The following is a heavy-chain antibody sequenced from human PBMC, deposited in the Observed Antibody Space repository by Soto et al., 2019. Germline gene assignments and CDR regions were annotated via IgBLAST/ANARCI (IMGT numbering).Heavy chain of an antibody. CDR2: IYPGDSDT. Sequence: GESLKISCKGSGYSFTSYWIGWVRQMPGKGLEWMGIIYPGDSDTRYSPSFQGQVTISADKSISTAYLQWSSLKASDTAMYYCARRIDIVVGVGAFDIWGQGTMVTVS. CDR1: GYSFTSYW. D-gene: IGHD2-2*01. V-gene: IGHV5-51*01. J-gene: IGHJ3*02. CDR3: ARRIDIVVGVGAFDI.